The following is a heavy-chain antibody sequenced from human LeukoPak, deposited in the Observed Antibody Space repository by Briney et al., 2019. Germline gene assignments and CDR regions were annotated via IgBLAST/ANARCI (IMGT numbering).Heavy chain of an antibody. V-gene: IGHV1-2*04. CDR3: AREAADTYSGCDY. Sequence: ASVKVSCKASGYTFTGYYMHWVRQAPGQGLEWMGWINPNSGGTNYAQKFQGWVTMTRDTSISTAYMELSRLRSDDTAVYYRAREAADTYSGCDYWGQGTLVTVSS. CDR2: INPNSGGT. J-gene: IGHJ4*02. D-gene: IGHD5-12*01. CDR1: GYTFTGYY.